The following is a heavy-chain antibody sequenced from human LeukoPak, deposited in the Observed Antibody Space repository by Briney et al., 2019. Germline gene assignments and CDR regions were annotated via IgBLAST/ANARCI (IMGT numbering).Heavy chain of an antibody. Sequence: PGGSLRLSCAASGFTLSMYSMNWVRQAPGKGLEWVSYVSSSSSLIYYSDSVRGRFTISRDSATNSVSLQMNSLRVEDTAVYYCAREDGYCSGGSCYTWYYMDVWGKGTTVTVSS. J-gene: IGHJ6*03. CDR1: GFTLSMYS. D-gene: IGHD2-15*01. CDR2: VSSSSSLI. CDR3: AREDGYCSGGSCYTWYYMDV. V-gene: IGHV3-48*01.